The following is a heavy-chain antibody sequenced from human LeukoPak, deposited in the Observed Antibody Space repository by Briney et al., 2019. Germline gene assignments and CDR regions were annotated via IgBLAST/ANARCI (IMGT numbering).Heavy chain of an antibody. CDR2: IRYDGSNK. V-gene: IGHV3-30*02. Sequence: GGSLRLSCAASGFTFSSYGMHWVRQAPGKGLEWVAFIRYDGSNKYYADSVKGRFTISRDNSKNSLYLQMNSLRAEDTAVYYCARGRVKYSSSWYAYRGGDRQYYMDVWGKGTTVTVSS. D-gene: IGHD6-13*01. CDR1: GFTFSSYG. CDR3: ARGRVKYSSSWYAYRGGDRQYYMDV. J-gene: IGHJ6*03.